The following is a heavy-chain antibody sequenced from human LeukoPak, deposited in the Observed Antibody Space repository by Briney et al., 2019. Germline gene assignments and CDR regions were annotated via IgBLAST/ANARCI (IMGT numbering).Heavy chain of an antibody. CDR3: AKGAQWLAQSDYFDY. Sequence: GGSLRLSCAAFGFTFSSYAMSWVRQAPGKGLEWVSAISGSGGSTYYADSVKGRFTISRDNSKNTLYPQMNSLRAEDTAVYYCAKGAQWLAQSDYFDYWGQGTLVTVSS. J-gene: IGHJ4*02. CDR1: GFTFSSYA. V-gene: IGHV3-23*01. CDR2: ISGSGGST. D-gene: IGHD6-19*01.